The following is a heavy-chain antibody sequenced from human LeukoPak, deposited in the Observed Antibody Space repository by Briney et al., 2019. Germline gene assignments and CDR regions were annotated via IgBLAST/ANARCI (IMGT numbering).Heavy chain of an antibody. Sequence: SVKVSCKASGCTFTSYAISWVRQAPGQGLEWMGWIIPIFGTANYAQKFQGRVTITADESTSTAYMELSSLRSENTAVYYCASCPPDILTGYERYYFDYWGQGTLVTVSS. CDR1: GCTFTSYA. J-gene: IGHJ4*02. CDR2: IIPIFGTA. V-gene: IGHV1-69*13. D-gene: IGHD3-9*01. CDR3: ASCPPDILTGYERYYFDY.